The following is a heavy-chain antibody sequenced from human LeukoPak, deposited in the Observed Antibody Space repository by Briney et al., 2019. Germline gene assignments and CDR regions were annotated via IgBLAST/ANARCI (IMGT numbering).Heavy chain of an antibody. CDR1: GFTFSSYS. D-gene: IGHD2-15*01. Sequence: GGSLRLSCAASGFTFSSYSMNWVHQAPGKGLEWVSSISSSSSYIYYADSVKGRFTISRDNAKNSLYLQMNSLRAEDTAVYYCARERYCSGGSCYYGMDVWGQGTTVTVSS. V-gene: IGHV3-21*01. CDR2: ISSSSSYI. J-gene: IGHJ6*02. CDR3: ARERYCSGGSCYYGMDV.